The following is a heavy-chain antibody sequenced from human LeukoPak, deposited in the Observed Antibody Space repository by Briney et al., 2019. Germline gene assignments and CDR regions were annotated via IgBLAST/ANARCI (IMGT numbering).Heavy chain of an antibody. CDR1: GGTFSSYA. J-gene: IGHJ4*02. V-gene: IGHV1-69*13. Sequence: SVKVSCKASGGTFSSYAISWVRQAPGQGLEWMGGIIPIFGTANYAQKFQGRVTITADESTSTAYMELSSLRSEDTAVYYCARVESGSYHFDYWGQGTLVTVSS. CDR3: ARVESGSYHFDY. CDR2: IIPIFGTA. D-gene: IGHD1-26*01.